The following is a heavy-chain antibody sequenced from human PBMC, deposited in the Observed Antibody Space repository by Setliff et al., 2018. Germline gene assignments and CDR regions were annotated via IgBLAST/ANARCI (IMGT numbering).Heavy chain of an antibody. D-gene: IGHD3-10*01. CDR2: INSDGSST. CDR1: GFTFSSYW. CDR3: ARDHVYGSQYYYYYYGMDV. V-gene: IGHV3-74*01. J-gene: IGHJ6*02. Sequence: GGSLRLSCAASGFTFSSYWMHWVRQAPGKGLVWVSRINSDGSSTSYADSVKGRFTISRDNAKNSLYLQMNSLRAEDTAVYYCARDHVYGSQYYYYYYGMDVWGQGTTVTVSS.